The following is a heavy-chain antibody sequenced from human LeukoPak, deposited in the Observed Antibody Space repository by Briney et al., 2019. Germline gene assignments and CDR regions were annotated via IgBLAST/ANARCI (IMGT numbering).Heavy chain of an antibody. V-gene: IGHV4-34*01. CDR1: GESLNSYY. J-gene: IGHJ4*02. CDR2: IYESGTT. CDR3: ARGYSSRKIDY. D-gene: IGHD6-13*01. Sequence: PSETLSLTCAVYGESLNSYYWSWVRQPPGEGLEWIGEIYESGTTKYNPSLKSRVAISMVPSKQQFSLRLSSVTAADTAVYYCARGYSSRKIDYWGQGTLVTVSS.